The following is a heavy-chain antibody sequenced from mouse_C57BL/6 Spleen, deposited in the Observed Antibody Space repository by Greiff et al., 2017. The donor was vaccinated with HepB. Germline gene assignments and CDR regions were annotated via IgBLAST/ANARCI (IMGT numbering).Heavy chain of an antibody. J-gene: IGHJ3*01. D-gene: IGHD2-4*01. CDR3: ARWDYDEVFAY. Sequence: EVQLQQSGAELVKPGASVKLSCTASGLNIKDYYMHWVKQRTEQGLEWIGRIDPEDGETKSAPKFQGKATITADTSSNTAYLQISSLTSEDTAVYYCARWDYDEVFAYWGQGTLVTVSA. CDR2: IDPEDGET. CDR1: GLNIKDYY. V-gene: IGHV14-2*01.